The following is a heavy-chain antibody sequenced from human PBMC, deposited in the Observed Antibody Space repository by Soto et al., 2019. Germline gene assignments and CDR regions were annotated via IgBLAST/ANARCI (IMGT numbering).Heavy chain of an antibody. D-gene: IGHD2-2*01. CDR2: FDPEDGET. Sequence: ASVKVSCKVSGYTLTELSMHWGRQAPGKGLEWMGGFDPEDGETIYAQKFQGRVTMTEDTSTDTAYMELSSLRSEDTAVYYCATWARIVVVPAATPNYGMDVWGQGTTVTVSS. J-gene: IGHJ6*02. CDR1: GYTLTELS. V-gene: IGHV1-24*01. CDR3: ATWARIVVVPAATPNYGMDV.